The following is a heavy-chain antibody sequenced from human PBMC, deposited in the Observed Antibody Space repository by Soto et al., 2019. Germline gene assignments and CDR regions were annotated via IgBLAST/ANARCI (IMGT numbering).Heavy chain of an antibody. CDR1: GFTFSSYA. V-gene: IGHV3-23*01. Sequence: PGGSLRLSCAASGFTFSSYAMSWVRQAPGKGLEWVSSLSGSGGATYYADAVKGRFTISRVNSMNTLDLQMDSLRAEDTAVYYCAKDGDSSRRPFDSWGQGTLVTVSS. J-gene: IGHJ4*02. D-gene: IGHD3-22*01. CDR2: LSGSGGAT. CDR3: AKDGDSSRRPFDS.